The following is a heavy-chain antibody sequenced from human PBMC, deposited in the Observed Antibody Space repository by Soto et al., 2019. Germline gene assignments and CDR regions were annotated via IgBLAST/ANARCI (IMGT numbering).Heavy chain of an antibody. CDR1: GYTFTGYY. V-gene: IGHV1-69*01. CDR2: IIPIFGTA. CDR3: ARENHDSSGYYYGA. J-gene: IGHJ4*02. D-gene: IGHD3-22*01. Sequence: QVQLVQSGAEVKKPGASVKVSCKASGYTFTGYYMHWVRQAPGQGLEWMGGIIPIFGTANYAQKFQGRVTITADESTSTAYMELSSLRSEDTAVYYCARENHDSSGYYYGAWGQGTLVTVSS.